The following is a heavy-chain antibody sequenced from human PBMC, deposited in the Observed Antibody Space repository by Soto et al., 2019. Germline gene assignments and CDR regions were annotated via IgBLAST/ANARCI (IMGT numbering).Heavy chain of an antibody. V-gene: IGHV3-66*01. Sequence: YAARFPHPQGKGLERVSVIYSGGSTYYADYVKGRFTISRDNPKNTLYLQMNSLRAEDTAVYYCAREPRGQAAMGGQNQAYWGQGTLLT. CDR1: Y. CDR3: AREPRGQAAMGGQNQAY. J-gene: IGHJ4*02. CDR2: IYSGGST. D-gene: IGHD2-2*01.